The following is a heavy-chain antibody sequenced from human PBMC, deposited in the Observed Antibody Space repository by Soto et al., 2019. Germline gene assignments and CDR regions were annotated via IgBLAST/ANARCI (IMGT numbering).Heavy chain of an antibody. Sequence: QVQLVQSGAEVQKPGSSVKVSCKASGGTFSSYAISWVRQAPGQGLEWMGGIIPIFGTANYAQKFQGRVTITADESTSTAYMELSSLRSEDTAVYYCARMNCSGGSCYPMYNWFDPWGQGTLVTVSS. CDR1: GGTFSSYA. J-gene: IGHJ5*02. CDR2: IIPIFGTA. V-gene: IGHV1-69*01. CDR3: ARMNCSGGSCYPMYNWFDP. D-gene: IGHD2-15*01.